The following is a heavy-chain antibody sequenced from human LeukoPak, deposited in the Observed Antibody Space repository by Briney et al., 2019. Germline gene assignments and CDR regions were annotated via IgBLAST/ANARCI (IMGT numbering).Heavy chain of an antibody. J-gene: IGHJ3*02. D-gene: IGHD3-3*01. CDR1: GFTFSSYG. Sequence: GGSLRLSCAASGFTFSSYGMHWVRQAPGKGLEWVAVIWYDGSNKYYADSVKGRFTISRDNSKNTLYLQMNSLRAEDTAVYYCANPYDFWSGFSAPHIWGQGTMVTVSS. CDR2: IWYDGSNK. V-gene: IGHV3-30*02. CDR3: ANPYDFWSGFSAPHI.